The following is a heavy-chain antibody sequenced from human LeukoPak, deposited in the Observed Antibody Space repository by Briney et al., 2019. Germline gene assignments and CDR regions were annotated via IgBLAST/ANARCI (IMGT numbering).Heavy chain of an antibody. CDR3: AKDILVPAATDY. Sequence: GSLRLSCAASGFTFSSYAMSWVRQAPGKGLEWVSAISSSGGSTYYADSVKGRFTISRDNSKNTLYLQMNSLRAEDTAVYYCAKDILVPAATDYWGQGVLVTVSS. D-gene: IGHD2-2*01. J-gene: IGHJ4*02. V-gene: IGHV3-23*01. CDR1: GFTFSSYA. CDR2: ISSSGGST.